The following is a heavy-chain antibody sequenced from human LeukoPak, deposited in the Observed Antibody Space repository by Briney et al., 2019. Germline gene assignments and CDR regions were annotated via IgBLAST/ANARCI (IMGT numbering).Heavy chain of an antibody. CDR2: TYYTGAT. CDR1: GGSISSSSYY. Sequence: SEALSLTCAVSGGSISSSSYYWGWIRQPPGKGLEWIGSTYYTGATYYNLSLKSRVTISVDTSKNQFSLKLSSVTAADTAVYFCATDHGDRKLDLRYFDHWGRGTLVTVSS. D-gene: IGHD4-17*01. V-gene: IGHV4-39*07. CDR3: ATDHGDRKLDLRYFDH. J-gene: IGHJ2*01.